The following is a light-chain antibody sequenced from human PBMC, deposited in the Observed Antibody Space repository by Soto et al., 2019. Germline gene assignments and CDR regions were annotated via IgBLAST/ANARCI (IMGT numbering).Light chain of an antibody. CDR1: SSDVGGYNY. CDR2: DVS. Sequence: QSVLTQPRSVSGSPGQSVTISCTGTSSDVGGYNYVSWYQQHPGGAPELVIYDVSKRPLGVPDRFSGSKSGYTASLTIAGLRAEDEGDYYCCSYAGSYTVVFGEGTKVTVL. CDR3: CSYAGSYTVV. J-gene: IGLJ3*02. V-gene: IGLV2-11*01.